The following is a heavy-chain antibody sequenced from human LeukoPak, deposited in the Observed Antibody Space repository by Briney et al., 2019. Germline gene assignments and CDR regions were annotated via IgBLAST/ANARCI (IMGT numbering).Heavy chain of an antibody. CDR2: IYTSGST. Sequence: SETLSLTCTVSGGSISSYYWSWIRQPAGKGLEWIGRIYTSGSTNYNPSLKSRVTISVDTSKNQFSLKLSSVTAADTAVYYCGRGDYGDNGYAFDIWGQGTMVTVSS. J-gene: IGHJ3*02. CDR3: GRGDYGDNGYAFDI. D-gene: IGHD4-17*01. CDR1: GGSISSYY. V-gene: IGHV4-4*07.